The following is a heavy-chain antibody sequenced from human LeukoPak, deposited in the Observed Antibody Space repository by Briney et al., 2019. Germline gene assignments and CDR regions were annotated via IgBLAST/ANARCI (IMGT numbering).Heavy chain of an antibody. CDR2: IIPVFGTA. CDR1: GATFTTYA. D-gene: IGHD2-21*02. V-gene: IGHV1-69*05. J-gene: IGHJ4*02. CDR3: AKDRYVVMVTAIPEDY. Sequence: SVKVSCKASGATFTTYAIIWVRQAPGQGLEWMGGIIPVFGTANYAQRFQGRVTISTDESTSTAYMELTSLRADDTAIYYCAKDRYVVMVTAIPEDYWGQGALVTVSS.